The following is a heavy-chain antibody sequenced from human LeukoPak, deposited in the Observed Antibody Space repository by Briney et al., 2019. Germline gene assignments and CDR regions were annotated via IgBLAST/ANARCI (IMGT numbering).Heavy chain of an antibody. CDR3: ARDQRYGSGTYYNPDYYGMDV. D-gene: IGHD3-10*01. V-gene: IGHV1-3*01. J-gene: IGHJ6*02. CDR1: GYTFTSYA. Sequence: ASVKVSCKASGYTFTSYAIHWVRQAPGQRLEWMGWINAGTGNTKYSQKFQARVTITGDTSASTAYLELSSLRSEDTAVYYCARDQRYGSGTYYNPDYYGMDVWGQGTTVTVSS. CDR2: INAGTGNT.